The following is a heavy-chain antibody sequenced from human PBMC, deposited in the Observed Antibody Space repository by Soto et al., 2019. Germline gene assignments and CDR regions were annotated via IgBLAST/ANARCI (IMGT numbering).Heavy chain of an antibody. CDR3: VRTSLVVAAATREDY. V-gene: IGHV3-74*01. D-gene: IGHD2-15*01. Sequence: EVQLVESGGGLVQTGGCLRLSCAASGFTFSSYWMHWVRQAPGTGLVWVSRINSDGSSTSYAGSVKGRFTISRDKAKNTMYLQMNSLRAEDTAVYYCVRTSLVVAAATREDYWCQGTLVTVSS. J-gene: IGHJ4*02. CDR2: INSDGSST. CDR1: GFTFSSYW.